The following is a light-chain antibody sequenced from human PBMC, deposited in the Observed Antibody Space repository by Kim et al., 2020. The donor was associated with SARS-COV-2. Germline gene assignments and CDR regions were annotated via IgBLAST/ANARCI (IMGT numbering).Light chain of an antibody. CDR2: DVT. Sequence: PGPSSTVACTGPSSDVGAYNYVSCNQQPPGKAPKLMIYDVTNRPSGVSDRFSGSKSGNAASLTISGLQAEDEADYYCSSYASGGILFGGGTQLTVL. CDR3: SSYASGGIL. CDR1: SSDVGAYNY. J-gene: IGLJ2*01. V-gene: IGLV2-14*03.